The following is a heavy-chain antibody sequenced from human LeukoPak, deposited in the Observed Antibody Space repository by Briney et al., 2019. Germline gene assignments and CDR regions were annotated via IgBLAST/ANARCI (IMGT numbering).Heavy chain of an antibody. CDR2: ISTSGSTV. V-gene: IGHV3-48*01. D-gene: IGHD3-22*01. CDR1: GFTFSSYC. J-gene: IGHJ4*02. Sequence: GGSLRLSCAASGFTFSSYCMNWVRQAPGQGLEWVSYISTSGSTVYYADSVRGRFTISRDNAKNTLYLQMNSLRAEDTAVYYCARDSVTRYYYDSSGYYYPYWGQGTLVTVSS. CDR3: ARDSVTRYYYDSSGYYYPY.